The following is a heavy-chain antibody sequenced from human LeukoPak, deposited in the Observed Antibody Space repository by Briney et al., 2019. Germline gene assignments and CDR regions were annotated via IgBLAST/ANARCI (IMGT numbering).Heavy chain of an antibody. CDR2: INPNSSGT. V-gene: IGHV1-2*02. J-gene: IGHJ4*02. Sequence: GASVKVSCTASGYTFTGYYMHWVRQAPGQGLEWMGWINPNSSGTNYAQKFQGRVTMTRDTSISTAYMELSRLRSDDTAVYYCARDPATVVNLYYFDYWGQGTLVTVSS. D-gene: IGHD4-23*01. CDR1: GYTFTGYY. CDR3: ARDPATVVNLYYFDY.